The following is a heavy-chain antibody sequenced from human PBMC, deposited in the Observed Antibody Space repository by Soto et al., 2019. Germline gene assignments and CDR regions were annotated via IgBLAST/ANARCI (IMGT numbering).Heavy chain of an antibody. J-gene: IGHJ6*03. D-gene: IGHD2-2*01. CDR3: AKDHAVAQPSYYYYYYMDV. CDR2: ISYDGSNK. CDR1: GFTFSSYG. Sequence: QVQLVESGGGVVQPGRSLRLSCAASGFTFSSYGMHWVRQAPGKGLEWVAVISYDGSNKYYADSVKGRFTISRDNSKNTLYLQMNSLRAEDTAVYYCAKDHAVAQPSYYYYYYMDVWGKGTTVTVSS. V-gene: IGHV3-30*18.